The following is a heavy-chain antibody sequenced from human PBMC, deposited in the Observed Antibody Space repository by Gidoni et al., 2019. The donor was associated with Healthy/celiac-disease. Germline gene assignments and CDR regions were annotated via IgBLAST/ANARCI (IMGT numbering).Heavy chain of an antibody. CDR2: IYTSGST. Sequence: QVQLQESGPGLVKPSQTLSLTCTVSGGSISSGSYYWSWIRQPAGKGLEWIGRIYTSGSTNYNPSLKSRVTISVETSKNQFSLKLSSVTAADTAVYYCAREGSGYYYTLDCWGQGTLVTVSS. J-gene: IGHJ4*02. V-gene: IGHV4-61*02. D-gene: IGHD3-22*01. CDR1: GGSISSGSYY. CDR3: AREGSGYYYTLDC.